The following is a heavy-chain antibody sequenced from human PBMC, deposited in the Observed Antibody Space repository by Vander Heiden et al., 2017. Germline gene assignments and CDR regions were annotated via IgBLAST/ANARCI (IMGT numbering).Heavy chain of an antibody. CDR1: GFTFSSYG. CDR3: AKDGYYGSGSYYLGY. Sequence: QVQLVESGGGVVQPGRSVRLSCAASGFTFSSYGMHWVRQAPGKGLEWVAVISYDGSNKYYADSVKGRFTISRDNSKNTLYLQMNSLRAEDTAVYYCAKDGYYGSGSYYLGYWGQGTLVTVSS. J-gene: IGHJ4*02. D-gene: IGHD3-10*01. CDR2: ISYDGSNK. V-gene: IGHV3-30*18.